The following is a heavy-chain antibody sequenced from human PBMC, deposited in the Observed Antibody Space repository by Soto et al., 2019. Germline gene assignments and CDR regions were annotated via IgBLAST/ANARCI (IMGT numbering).Heavy chain of an antibody. CDR3: ARYSGKYQGPIDY. D-gene: IGHD1-26*01. CDR1: GFTFSHYG. CDR2: ISYDGSNK. V-gene: IGHV3-30*03. Sequence: QVQLVESGGGVVQPGRSLRLSCAASGFTFSHYGIHWVRQAPGKGLEWLAVISYDGSNKHYADSVKGRFTVSRDNSKNTLYLQMNSLRAEYTAVYFGARYSGKYQGPIDYWGQGTLVTVSS. J-gene: IGHJ4*02.